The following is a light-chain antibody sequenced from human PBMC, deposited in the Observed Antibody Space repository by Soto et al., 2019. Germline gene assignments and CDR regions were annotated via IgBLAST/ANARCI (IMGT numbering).Light chain of an antibody. Sequence: EIVLTQSPGTLSLXXXXXXXXXXXASQSVSNNYLAWYQQKPGQAPRLLIYGASNRATGIPDRFSGSGSGTDFTLTISGLHPEDFATYYCQQSYGTPTFGPGTKVDI. V-gene: IGKV3-20*01. CDR3: QQSYGTPT. CDR2: GAS. J-gene: IGKJ3*01. CDR1: QSVSNNY.